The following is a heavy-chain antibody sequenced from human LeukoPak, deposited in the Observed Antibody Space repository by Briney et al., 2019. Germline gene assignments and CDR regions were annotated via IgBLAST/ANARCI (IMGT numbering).Heavy chain of an antibody. Sequence: SETLSPTCAVYGGSFSGYYWSWIRQPPGKGLEWIGEINHSGSTNYNPSLKSRVTISVDTSKNQFSLKLSSVTAADTAVYYCARVSEGATTVDYWGQGTLVTVSS. CDR1: GGSFSGYY. V-gene: IGHV4-34*01. CDR2: INHSGST. J-gene: IGHJ4*02. D-gene: IGHD1-26*01. CDR3: ARVSEGATTVDY.